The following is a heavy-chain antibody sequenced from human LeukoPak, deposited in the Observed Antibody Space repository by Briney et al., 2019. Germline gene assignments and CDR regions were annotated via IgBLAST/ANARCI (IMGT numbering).Heavy chain of an antibody. D-gene: IGHD1-7*01. J-gene: IGHJ4*02. CDR3: AMELLKSNDY. Sequence: GGSLRLSCVASGFTFSDYYMSWIRQAPGNGLEWISFISNTGTTIYYADSVKGRFTISRDNAKNSLYLQMNSLRAEDTAVYYCAMELLKSNDYWGQGTLVTVSS. CDR2: ISNTGTTI. CDR1: GFTFSDYY. V-gene: IGHV3-11*04.